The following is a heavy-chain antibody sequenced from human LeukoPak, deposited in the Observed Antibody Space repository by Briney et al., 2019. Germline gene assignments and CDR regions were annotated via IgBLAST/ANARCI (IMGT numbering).Heavy chain of an antibody. V-gene: IGHV4-31*03. D-gene: IGHD3-10*01. CDR2: IYYSGST. J-gene: IGHJ3*02. CDR3: ARDQHHYYGSGSYYNGKVFSDAFDI. Sequence: PSETLSLTCTVSGGSISSGGYCWSWIRQHPGKGLEWIGYIYYSGSTYYNPSLKSRVTISVDTSKNQFSLKLSSVTAADTAVYYCARDQHHYYGSGSYYNGKVFSDAFDIWGQGTMVTVSS. CDR1: GGSISSGGYC.